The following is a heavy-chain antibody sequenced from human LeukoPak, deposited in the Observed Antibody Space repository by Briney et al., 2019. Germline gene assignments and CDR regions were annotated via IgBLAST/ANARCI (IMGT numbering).Heavy chain of an antibody. V-gene: IGHV4-34*01. CDR1: GGSFSGYY. CDR3: ARPLVIRTGFDAFDI. J-gene: IGHJ3*02. D-gene: IGHD3-9*01. Sequence: PSETLSLTCAVYGGSFSGYYWSWIRQPPGKGLEWIGEINHSGSTNYNPSLKSRVTISVDTSKNQFSLKLSSVTAADTAVYYCARPLVIRTGFDAFDIWGQGTMVTVSS. CDR2: INHSGST.